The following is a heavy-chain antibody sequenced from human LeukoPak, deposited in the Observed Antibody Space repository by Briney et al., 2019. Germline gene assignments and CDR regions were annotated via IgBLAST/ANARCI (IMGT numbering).Heavy chain of an antibody. Sequence: SVKVSCKASGYTFTSYGISWVRQAPGQGLEWMGWISAYNGNTNYAQKLQGRVTMTTDTSTSTAYMELRSLRSDDTAVYYCARDREYDFWSGYFYYYYMDVWGKGTTVTVSS. J-gene: IGHJ6*03. D-gene: IGHD3-3*01. CDR1: GYTFTSYG. V-gene: IGHV1-18*01. CDR2: ISAYNGNT. CDR3: ARDREYDFWSGYFYYYYMDV.